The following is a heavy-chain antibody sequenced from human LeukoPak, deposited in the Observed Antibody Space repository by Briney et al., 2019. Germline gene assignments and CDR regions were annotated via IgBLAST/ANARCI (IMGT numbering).Heavy chain of an antibody. V-gene: IGHV3-30*02. J-gene: IGHJ4*02. CDR2: IRYDGSNK. D-gene: IGHD5-12*01. CDR1: GFTFSSYG. CDR3: AKDLIASVATIW. Sequence: GRSLRLSCAASGFTFSSYGMHWVRQAPGKGLEWVAFIRYDGSNKYYADSVKGRFTISRDNSKNTLYLQMNSLRAEDTAVYYCAKDLIASVATIWWGQGTLVTVSS.